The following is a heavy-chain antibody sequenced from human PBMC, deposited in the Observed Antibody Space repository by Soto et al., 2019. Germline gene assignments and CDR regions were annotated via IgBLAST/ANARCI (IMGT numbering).Heavy chain of an antibody. CDR2: ISGSGGST. J-gene: IGHJ6*02. CDR3: AKVVVAAKVRGMDV. Sequence: PGGSLRLSCAASGFTFSSYAMSWVRQAPGKGLEWVSAISGSGGSTYYADSVKGRFTISRDNSKNTLYLQMNSLRAEDTAVYYCAKVVVAAKVRGMDVWGQGTTVTVSS. V-gene: IGHV3-23*01. CDR1: GFTFSSYA. D-gene: IGHD2-15*01.